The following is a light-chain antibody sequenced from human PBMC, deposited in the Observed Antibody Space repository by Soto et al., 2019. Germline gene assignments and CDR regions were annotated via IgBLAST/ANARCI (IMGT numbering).Light chain of an antibody. CDR1: PGISNS. CDR2: AAS. Sequence: DIQLTQSPSFLSASVGDRVTITCRASPGISNSLAWYQQKPGEAPNLLIYAASTLQNGVPSRFSGSGSGTEFTLTISSLQPEDFATYYCQQLDSRFTFGPGTKVD. V-gene: IGKV1-9*01. CDR3: QQLDSRFT. J-gene: IGKJ3*01.